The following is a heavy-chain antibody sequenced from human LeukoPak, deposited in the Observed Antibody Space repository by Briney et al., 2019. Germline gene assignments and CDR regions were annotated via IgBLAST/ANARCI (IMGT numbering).Heavy chain of an antibody. CDR2: IIPIFGTA. J-gene: IGHJ3*02. D-gene: IGHD1-26*01. CDR3: ARVTAGWELRLGAFDI. Sequence: ASVKVSCKASGGTFSSYAISWVRQAPGQGLEWMGGIIPIFGTANYAQKFQGRVTITADKSTSTAYMELSSLRSEDTAVYYCARVTAGWELRLGAFDIWGQGTMVTVSS. V-gene: IGHV1-69*06. CDR1: GGTFSSYA.